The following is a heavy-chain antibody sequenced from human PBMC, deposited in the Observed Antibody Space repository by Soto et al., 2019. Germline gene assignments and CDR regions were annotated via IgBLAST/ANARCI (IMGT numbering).Heavy chain of an antibody. J-gene: IGHJ6*03. CDR3: AREWRDSSSWYDEYSYYYYMDV. CDR2: INSDGSST. V-gene: IGHV3-74*01. Sequence: GGSLRLSCAASGFTFSSYWMHWVRQAPGKGLVWVSRINSDGSSTSYADSVKGRFTISRDNSKNTLYLQMNSLRAEDTAVYYCAREWRDSSSWYDEYSYYYYMDVWGKGTTVTVSS. CDR1: GFTFSSYW. D-gene: IGHD6-13*01.